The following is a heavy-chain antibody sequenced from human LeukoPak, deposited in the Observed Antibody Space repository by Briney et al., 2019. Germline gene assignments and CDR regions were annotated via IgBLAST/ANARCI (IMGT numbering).Heavy chain of an antibody. CDR1: GFTFSSYI. CDR2: IYYDGSSQ. Sequence: GGSLRLSCAASGFTFSSYIMKWVHQAPGKGLEWVALIYYDGSSQYYADSVKGRFTISRDNSKNTLYLQMNSLRADDTAVYYCARGACRGGSCPDDYWGQGTLVTVSS. V-gene: IGHV3-33*08. D-gene: IGHD2-15*01. J-gene: IGHJ4*02. CDR3: ARGACRGGSCPDDY.